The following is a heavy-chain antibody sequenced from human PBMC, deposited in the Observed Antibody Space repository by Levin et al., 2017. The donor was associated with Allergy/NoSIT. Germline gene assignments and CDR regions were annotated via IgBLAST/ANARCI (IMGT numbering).Heavy chain of an antibody. D-gene: IGHD6-19*01. CDR3: ARRGRGWSALPI. Sequence: SETLSLTCTVSGGSISSYYWSWIRQPPGKGLEWIGYIYYSGTTNYNPSLKSRVTISVDTSKNQVSLNLSSVTAADTAVYYCARRGRGWSALPIWGQGTMVTVSS. V-gene: IGHV4-59*08. J-gene: IGHJ3*02. CDR1: GGSISSYY. CDR2: IYYSGTT.